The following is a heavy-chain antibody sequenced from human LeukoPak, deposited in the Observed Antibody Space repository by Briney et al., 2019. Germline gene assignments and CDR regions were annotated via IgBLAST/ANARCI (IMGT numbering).Heavy chain of an antibody. CDR2: ISGSGGST. J-gene: IGHJ3*02. D-gene: IGHD6-19*01. V-gene: IGHV3-23*01. CDR3: AKDSINQWLVVGAGAFDI. CDR1: GFTFSSYA. Sequence: QPGRSLRLSCAASGFTFSSYAMSWVRQAPGKGLEWVSAISGSGGSTYYADSVKGRFTISRDNSKNTLYLQMNSLRAEDTAVYYCAKDSINQWLVVGAGAFDIWGQGTMVTVSS.